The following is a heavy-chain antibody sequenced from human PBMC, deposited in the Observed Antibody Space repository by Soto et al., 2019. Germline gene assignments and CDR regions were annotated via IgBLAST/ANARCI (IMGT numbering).Heavy chain of an antibody. Sequence: EVQLVESGGGLVQPGGSLRLSCAASGFTFSAYSMNWVRQAPGKGLEWVSYISSTSNTIYYADSVKGRFTISRDNAKNSLYLHMNSLSAEDTAAYYCARDRGCSGGICYRDLGYWGQGTLVTVSS. CDR2: ISSTSNTI. J-gene: IGHJ4*02. CDR3: ARDRGCSGGICYRDLGY. D-gene: IGHD2-15*01. V-gene: IGHV3-48*01. CDR1: GFTFSAYS.